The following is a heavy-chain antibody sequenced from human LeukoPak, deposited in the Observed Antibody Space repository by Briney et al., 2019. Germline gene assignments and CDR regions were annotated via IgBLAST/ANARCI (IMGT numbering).Heavy chain of an antibody. CDR2: IYYSGST. CDR1: GGSISSGDYY. D-gene: IGHD1-7*01. CDR3: ARAPYNWNYGRSFDY. Sequence: SETLSLTCTVSGGSISSGDYYWSWIRQPPGKGLEWIGYIYYSGSTYYNPSLKSRVTISVDTSKNQFSLKLSSVTAADTAVYYCARAPYNWNYGRSFDYWGQGTLVTVSS. J-gene: IGHJ4*02. V-gene: IGHV4-30-4*02.